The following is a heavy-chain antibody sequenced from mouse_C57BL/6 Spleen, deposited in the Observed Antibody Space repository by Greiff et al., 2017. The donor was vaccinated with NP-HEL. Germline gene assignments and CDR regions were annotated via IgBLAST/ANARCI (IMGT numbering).Heavy chain of an antibody. J-gene: IGHJ2*01. CDR2: INPNNGGT. D-gene: IGHD1-1*01. Sequence: EVQLQQSGPELVKPGASVKIPCKASGYTFTDYNMDWVKQSHGKSLEWIGDINPNNGGTIYNQKFKGKATLTVDKSSSTAYMELRSLTSEDTAVYYCARQYYGIPYYFDYWGQGTTLTVSS. CDR3: ARQYYGIPYYFDY. CDR1: GYTFTDYN. V-gene: IGHV1-18*01.